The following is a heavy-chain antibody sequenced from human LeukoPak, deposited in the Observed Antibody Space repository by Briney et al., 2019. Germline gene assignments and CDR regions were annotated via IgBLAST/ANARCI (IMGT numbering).Heavy chain of an antibody. CDR2: IYSSGGT. V-gene: IGHV4-59*01. CDR3: ARAENYYDSSGYYLYFDC. J-gene: IGHJ4*02. CDR1: GGSISGYY. D-gene: IGHD3-22*01. Sequence: SETLSLTCSVSGGSISGYYWSWIRQPPGKGLEWIGYIYSSGGTNYNPSLKSRVTISLDTSKNQFSLRLSSVTAADTAVYYCARAENYYDSSGYYLYFDCWGQGTLVTVSS.